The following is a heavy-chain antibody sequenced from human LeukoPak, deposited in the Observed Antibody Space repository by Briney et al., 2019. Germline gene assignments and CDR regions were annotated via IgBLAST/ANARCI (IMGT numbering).Heavy chain of an antibody. J-gene: IGHJ5*02. CDR3: ARGRYSAGDNWFDP. CDR1: GGSITSSY. CDR2: IHYTGST. D-gene: IGHD3-9*01. V-gene: IGHV4-59*01. Sequence: SETLSLTCTVSGGSITSSYWSWIRQSPGKGLEWIGYIHYTGSTNYNPSLKSRVTMLIDTSKNQFSLKLSSVTAADTAVYYCARGRYSAGDNWFDPWGQGTLVTVSS.